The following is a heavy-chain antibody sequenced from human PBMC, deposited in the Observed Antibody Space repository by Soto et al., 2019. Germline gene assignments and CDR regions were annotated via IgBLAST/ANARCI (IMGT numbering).Heavy chain of an antibody. J-gene: IGHJ5*02. Sequence: ASVKVSCKASGGTFSSDAISWVRQAPGQGLEWMGGIIPIFGTANYAQKFQGRVTITADESTSTAYMELSSLRSEDTAVYYCASPPGVYNWNDVWGQGTLVTVSS. CDR3: ASPPGVYNWNDV. CDR2: IIPIFGTA. CDR1: GGTFSSDA. V-gene: IGHV1-69*13. D-gene: IGHD3-10*01.